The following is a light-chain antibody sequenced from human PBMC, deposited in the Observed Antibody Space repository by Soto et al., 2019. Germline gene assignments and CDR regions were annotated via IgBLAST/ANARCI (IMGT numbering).Light chain of an antibody. CDR3: QQYIRWPLT. V-gene: IGKV3-15*01. J-gene: IGKJ4*01. CDR1: QSVSSN. Sequence: EIVITHSAATLSFSAVERAALSCRASQSVSSNLAWYQQKPGQAPSLLIYGASTRATGTPARFSGSGSGTEFTLTISSLQSEDFAVYYCQQYIRWPLTFGGGTKVDIK. CDR2: GAS.